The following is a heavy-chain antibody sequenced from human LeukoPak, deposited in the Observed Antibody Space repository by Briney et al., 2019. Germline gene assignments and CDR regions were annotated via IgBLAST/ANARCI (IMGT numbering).Heavy chain of an antibody. V-gene: IGHV4-34*01. CDR3: ARLLRGGRDTPMVTMIVVRAKSGAFDI. CDR2: INHSGST. D-gene: IGHD3-22*01. CDR1: GGSFSGYY. Sequence: SETLSLTCAVYGGSFSGYYWSWIRQPPGKGLEWIGEINHSGSTNYNPSLKSRVTISVDTSKNQFSLKLSSVTAADTAVYYCARLLRGGRDTPMVTMIVVRAKSGAFDIWGQGTMVTVSS. J-gene: IGHJ3*02.